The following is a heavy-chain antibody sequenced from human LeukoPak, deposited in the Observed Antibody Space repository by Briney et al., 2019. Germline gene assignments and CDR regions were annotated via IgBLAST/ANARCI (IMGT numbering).Heavy chain of an antibody. Sequence: SETLSLTCTVSGGSITSNHWSWIRQPAGKGLEWIGRIPNSGTTNYNPSVNSRVTISVDTSNKQFSLKLSSVTAADTAVYYCARSMGTTATAFDYWGPGILVTVSS. CDR1: GGSITSNH. V-gene: IGHV4-4*07. J-gene: IGHJ4*02. CDR3: ARSMGTTATAFDY. CDR2: IPNSGTT. D-gene: IGHD2-21*02.